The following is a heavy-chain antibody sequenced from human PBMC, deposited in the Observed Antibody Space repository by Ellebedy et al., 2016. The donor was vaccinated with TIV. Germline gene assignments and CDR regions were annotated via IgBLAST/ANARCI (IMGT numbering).Heavy chain of an antibody. CDR2: IYSTGDT. CDR3: ARDGGAARTAPPDY. D-gene: IGHD6-6*01. CDR1: GFTVSNNY. J-gene: IGHJ4*02. V-gene: IGHV3-66*01. Sequence: LGGSLRLSCAASGFTVSNNYMRWVRQAPGKGLEWVSLIYSTGDTHYADFVKGRFTISRDNSKNTLYLQMNSLRVEDTAVYYCARDGGAARTAPPDYWGQGTLVTVSS.